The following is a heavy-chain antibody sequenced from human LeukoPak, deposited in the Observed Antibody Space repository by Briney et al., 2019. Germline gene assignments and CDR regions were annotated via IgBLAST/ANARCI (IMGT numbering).Heavy chain of an antibody. CDR2: INHSGST. V-gene: IGHV4-34*01. Sequence: SETLSLTCAVYGGSFSGYYWSWIRQPPGEGLEWIGEINHSGSTNYNPSLKSRVTISVDTSKNQFSLKLSSVTAADTAVYYCATLVATITLGWFDPWGQGTLVTVSS. CDR3: ATLVATITLGWFDP. J-gene: IGHJ5*02. D-gene: IGHD5-12*01. CDR1: GGSFSGYY.